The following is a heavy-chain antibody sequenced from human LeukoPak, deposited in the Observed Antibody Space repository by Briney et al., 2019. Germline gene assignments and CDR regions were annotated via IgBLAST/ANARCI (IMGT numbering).Heavy chain of an antibody. CDR1: GVSISSSNSY. CDR3: ARQTGSGLFLLP. Sequence: SETLSLTCSVSGVSISSSNSYWGWIRQPPGKGLEWIGSIYYTGNTYYNASVKSQVSISIDTSKNQFSLRLTSVTAADTAVYFCARQTGSGLFLLPGGQGTLVTVSS. D-gene: IGHD3/OR15-3a*01. CDR2: IYYTGNT. V-gene: IGHV4-39*01. J-gene: IGHJ4*02.